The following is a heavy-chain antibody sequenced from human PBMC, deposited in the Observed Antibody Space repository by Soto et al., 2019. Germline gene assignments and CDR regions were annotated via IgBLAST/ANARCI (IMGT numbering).Heavy chain of an antibody. V-gene: IGHV4-38-2*02. Sequence: PSETLSLTCSVSGFAISRGYYWSWVRQPPGKGLEWIGSIYPSVSSYHNPSLATRLGLSIDTSKNQFTLNLTSVTAADTALYFCAREKVGTTVLDNWGKGIQVTVPQ. CDR1: GFAISRGYY. CDR3: AREKVGTTVLDN. J-gene: IGHJ4*02. D-gene: IGHD1-1*01. CDR2: IYPSVSS.